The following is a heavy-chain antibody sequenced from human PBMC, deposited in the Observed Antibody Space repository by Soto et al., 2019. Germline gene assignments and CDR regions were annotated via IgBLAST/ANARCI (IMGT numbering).Heavy chain of an antibody. Sequence: SVKVPCTASGYTFTGYYMAWVRQAPGQGLEWMGWINPNSGGTNYAQKFQGWVTMTRDTSISTAYMELSRLRSDDTAVYYCARGRMEYARAPRYYYGMDVWGQGTTVTLPS. CDR1: GYTFTGYY. CDR3: ARGRMEYARAPRYYYGMDV. J-gene: IGHJ6*02. CDR2: INPNSGGT. V-gene: IGHV1-2*04. D-gene: IGHD2-8*01.